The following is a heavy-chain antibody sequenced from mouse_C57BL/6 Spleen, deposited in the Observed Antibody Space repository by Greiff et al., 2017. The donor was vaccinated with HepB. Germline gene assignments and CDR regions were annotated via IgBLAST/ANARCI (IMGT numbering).Heavy chain of an antibody. V-gene: IGHV1-69*01. CDR2: IDPSDSYT. Sequence: QVQLQQPGAELVMPGASVKLSCKASGYTFTSYWMHWVKQRPGQGLEWIGEIDPSDSYTNYNQKFKGKSKLTVDKSSSTAYMQLSSLTSEDSAVYYCARWLPDYFDYWGQGTTLTVSS. D-gene: IGHD2-2*01. CDR1: GYTFTSYW. CDR3: ARWLPDYFDY. J-gene: IGHJ2*01.